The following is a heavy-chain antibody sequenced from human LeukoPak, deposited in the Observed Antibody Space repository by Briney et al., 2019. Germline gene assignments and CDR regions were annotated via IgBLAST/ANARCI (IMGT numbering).Heavy chain of an antibody. CDR2: INTNTGNP. V-gene: IGHV7-4-1*02. CDR3: ARGLDIVVVPAAIGGDY. D-gene: IGHD2-2*03. CDR1: GYTFTSYA. Sequence: ASVKVSCKASGYTFTSYAMNWVRQAPGQGLEWMGWINTNTGNPTYAQGFTGRFVFSLDTSVSTAYLQISSLKAEDTAVYYCARGLDIVVVPAAIGGDYWGQGTLVTVSS. J-gene: IGHJ4*02.